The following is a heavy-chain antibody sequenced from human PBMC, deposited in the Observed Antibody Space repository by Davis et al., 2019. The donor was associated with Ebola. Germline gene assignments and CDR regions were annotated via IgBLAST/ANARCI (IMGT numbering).Heavy chain of an antibody. CDR3: ARDSRITMIVVVTGFDY. D-gene: IGHD3-22*01. CDR2: IIPILGIA. V-gene: IGHV1-69*04. Sequence: SVKVSCKASGYTFTSYGISWVRQATGQGLEWMGRIIPILGIANYAQKFQGRVTITADKSTSTAYMELRSLRSDDTAVYYCARDSRITMIVVVTGFDYWGQGTLVTVSS. J-gene: IGHJ4*02. CDR1: GYTFTSYG.